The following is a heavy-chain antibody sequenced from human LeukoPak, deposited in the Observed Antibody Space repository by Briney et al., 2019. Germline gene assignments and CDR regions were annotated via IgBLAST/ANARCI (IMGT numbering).Heavy chain of an antibody. V-gene: IGHV3-21*01. CDR3: ARVGYSGYDSAGYYYYYGMDV. D-gene: IGHD5-12*01. CDR1: GFTFSSYS. Sequence: GGSLRLSCAASGFTFSSYSMNWVRQAPGKGLEWVSSISSSSYIYYADSVKGRFTISRDNAKNSLYLQMNSLRAEDTAVYYCARVGYSGYDSAGYYYYYGMDVWGQGTTVTVSS. J-gene: IGHJ6*02. CDR2: ISSSSYI.